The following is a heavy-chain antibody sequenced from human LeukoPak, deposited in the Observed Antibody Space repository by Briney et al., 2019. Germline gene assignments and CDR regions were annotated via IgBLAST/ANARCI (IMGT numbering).Heavy chain of an antibody. J-gene: IGHJ3*02. CDR3: ARDLRVTMIVVVDAFDI. CDR1: GFTFSSYS. V-gene: IGHV3-48*04. D-gene: IGHD3-22*01. CDR2: ISSSGTTI. Sequence: PGGSLRLSCAASGFTFSSYSMNWVRQAPGKGLEWVSYISSSGTTIYYADSVKGRFTISRDNAKNSLYLQMNSLRAEDTAVYYCARDLRVTMIVVVDAFDIWGQGTMVTVSS.